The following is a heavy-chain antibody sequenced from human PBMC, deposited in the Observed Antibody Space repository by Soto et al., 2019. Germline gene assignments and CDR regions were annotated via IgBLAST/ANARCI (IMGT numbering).Heavy chain of an antibody. D-gene: IGHD2-2*01. V-gene: IGHV3-66*01. Sequence: EVQLVESGGGLVQPGGSLRLSCAASGFTVSSNYMSWVRQAPGKGLEWVSVIYSGGSTYYADSVKGRFTISRDNSKKTLYLQMNSLRAEDTAVYYCARDRGVYCSSTSCPYGDDYYYYYYMDVWGKGTTVTVSS. J-gene: IGHJ6*03. CDR1: GFTVSSNY. CDR3: ARDRGVYCSSTSCPYGDDYYYYYYMDV. CDR2: IYSGGST.